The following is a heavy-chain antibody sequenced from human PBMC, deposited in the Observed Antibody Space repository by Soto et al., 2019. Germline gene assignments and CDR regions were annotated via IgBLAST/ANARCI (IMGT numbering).Heavy chain of an antibody. CDR1: GYTFTSYY. CDR3: ARDRATLIAPSRNLGGGFYLILPSYYYGMHV. Sequence: ASVKVSCKASGYTFTSYYMHWVRQAPGQGLEWMGIINPSGGSTSYAQKFQGRVTMTRDTSTSTVYMELSSLRSEDTAVYYCARDRATLIAPSRNLGGGFYLILPSYYYGMHVRGQGTTVTVSS. J-gene: IGHJ6*02. V-gene: IGHV1-46*01. CDR2: INPSGGST. D-gene: IGHD3-22*01.